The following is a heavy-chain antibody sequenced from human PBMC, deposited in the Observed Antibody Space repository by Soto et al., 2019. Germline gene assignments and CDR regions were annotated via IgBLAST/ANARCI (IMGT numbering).Heavy chain of an antibody. V-gene: IGHV1-69*04. CDR2: IIPILGIA. Sequence: ASVKVSCKASGGTFSSYTISWVRQAPGQGLEWMGRIIPILGIANYAQKFQGRVTITADKSTSTAYMELSSLRSEDTAVYYCAREVDRHFYYYYYMDVWGKGTTVTVSS. J-gene: IGHJ6*03. D-gene: IGHD2-15*01. CDR3: AREVDRHFYYYYYMDV. CDR1: GGTFSSYT.